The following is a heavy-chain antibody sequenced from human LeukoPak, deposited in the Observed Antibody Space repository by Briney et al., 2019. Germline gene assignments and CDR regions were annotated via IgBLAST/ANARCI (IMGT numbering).Heavy chain of an antibody. V-gene: IGHV3-23*01. D-gene: IGHD5-18*01. CDR2: ISGSGGST. CDR3: AKFRALGYGYDFDY. Sequence: GGSLRLSCAASGFTFSSYSMNWVRQAPGKGLEWVSAISGSGGSTYYADSVKGRFTISRDNSKNTLYLQMNSLRAEDTAVYYCAKFRALGYGYDFDYWGQGTLVTVSS. CDR1: GFTFSSYS. J-gene: IGHJ4*02.